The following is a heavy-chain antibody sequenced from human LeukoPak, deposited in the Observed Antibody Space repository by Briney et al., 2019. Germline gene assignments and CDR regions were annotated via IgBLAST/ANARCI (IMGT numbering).Heavy chain of an antibody. J-gene: IGHJ4*02. CDR3: ARQIQLWFDYYFDY. CDR1: GGTFSSYA. D-gene: IGHD5-18*01. CDR2: IIPIFGTA. Sequence: GASVKVSCKASGGTFSSYAISWVRQAPGQGLEWMGGIIPIFGTANYAQKFQGRVTITADESTSTAYMEPSSLRSEDTAVYYCARQIQLWFDYYFDYWGQGTLVTVSS. V-gene: IGHV1-69*13.